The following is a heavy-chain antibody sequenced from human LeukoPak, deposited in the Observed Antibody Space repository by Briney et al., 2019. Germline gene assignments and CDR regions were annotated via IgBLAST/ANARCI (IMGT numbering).Heavy chain of an antibody. D-gene: IGHD3-22*01. CDR1: GGSISSGDYY. V-gene: IGHV4-30-4*01. J-gene: IGHJ4*02. Sequence: SETLSLTCTVSGGSISSGDYYWSWIRQPPGKGLEWIGYIYYSGSTYYNPSLKSRVTISVDTSKNQFSLKLSSVTAADTAVYYCARQTYYYDSSGQNWGQGTLVTVSS. CDR2: IYYSGST. CDR3: ARQTYYYDSSGQN.